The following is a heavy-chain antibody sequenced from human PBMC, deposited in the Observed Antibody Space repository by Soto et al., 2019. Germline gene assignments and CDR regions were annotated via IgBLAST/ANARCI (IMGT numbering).Heavy chain of an antibody. D-gene: IGHD5-12*01. CDR1: GFTFSSYA. Sequence: EVQLLESGGGLVQPGGSLRLSCAASGFTFSSYAMSWVRQAPGKGLEWVSAISGSGGSTYYADSVKGRFTISRDNSKNTLYLQMNSLRAEDTAVYYCASRFAGYDGGDYYYYGMDVWGQGTTVTVSS. J-gene: IGHJ6*02. CDR2: ISGSGGST. V-gene: IGHV3-23*01. CDR3: ASRFAGYDGGDYYYYGMDV.